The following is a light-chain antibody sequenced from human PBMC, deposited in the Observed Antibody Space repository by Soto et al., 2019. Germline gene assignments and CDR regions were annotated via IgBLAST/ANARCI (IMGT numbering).Light chain of an antibody. CDR2: GVS. CDR1: SSDVGAYNY. J-gene: IGLJ1*01. Sequence: QSALTQPASVSGSPGQSITISCTGTSSDVGAYNYVSWYQQHPGEAPKLMIFGVSNRPSGVSNRFSGSKSGNTASLTISGLRAEDEADYYCSSFSSSSTRYLLGTGTKVTVL. V-gene: IGLV2-14*01. CDR3: SSFSSSSTRYL.